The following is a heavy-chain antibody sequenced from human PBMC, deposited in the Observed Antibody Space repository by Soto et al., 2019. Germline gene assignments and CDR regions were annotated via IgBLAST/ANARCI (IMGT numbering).Heavy chain of an antibody. CDR1: GYSFTSYD. CDR2: MNPNSGNT. V-gene: IGHV1-8*01. CDR3: ARGEVSGDSGGCDYHDRIAV. D-gene: IGHD7-27*01. J-gene: IGHJ6*02. Sequence: ASVKVACKAAGYSFTSYDINCVRQATGQGLEWMGWMNPNSGNTGYAQKFQGRVTMTRNTSISTAYMELSSLRSEDTAVYYCARGEVSGDSGGCDYHDRIAVSAQRTTVPVS.